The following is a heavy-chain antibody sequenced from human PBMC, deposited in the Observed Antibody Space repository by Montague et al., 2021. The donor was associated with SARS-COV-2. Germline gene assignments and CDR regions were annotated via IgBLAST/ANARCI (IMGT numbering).Heavy chain of an antibody. CDR2: INHSGST. J-gene: IGHJ4*02. V-gene: IGHV4-34*01. Sequence: SETLSLTCAVYGGSFSGYYWNWIRQPPGKGLEWIGEINHSGSTNYNPSLQSRVTMSVDTSKNQFSLKLSSVTAADTAVHYCARGARQGYGFRLGSFDSWGQGTLVTVSS. D-gene: IGHD3-10*01. CDR3: ARGARQGYGFRLGSFDS. CDR1: GGSFSGYY.